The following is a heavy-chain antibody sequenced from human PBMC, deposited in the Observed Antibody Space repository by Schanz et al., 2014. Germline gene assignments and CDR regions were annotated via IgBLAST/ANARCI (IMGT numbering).Heavy chain of an antibody. D-gene: IGHD3-10*02. J-gene: IGHJ4*02. V-gene: IGHV4-39*02. Sequence: QLQLQESGPGLVKPSETLSLTCTVSGGSISSSSYYWGWIRQPPGKGLEWIGSIFYSGSTYYNLSLKSRVSISVDTSKTLFSLKVISVTAAETAVYYCARENVGRGFDYWGRGALVTVSS. CDR3: ARENVGRGFDY. CDR2: IFYSGST. CDR1: GGSISSSSYY.